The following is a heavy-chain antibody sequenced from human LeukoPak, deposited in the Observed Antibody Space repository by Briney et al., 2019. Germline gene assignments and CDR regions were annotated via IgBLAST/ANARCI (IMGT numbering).Heavy chain of an antibody. CDR3: ARAPSGGYDY. V-gene: IGHV3-23*01. D-gene: IGHD1-26*01. CDR2: IVGSGGST. CDR1: GFTFTTYA. J-gene: IGHJ4*02. Sequence: GGSLRLSCAASGFTFTTYAMNWVRQAPGKGLEWVSGIVGSGGSTYYADSVKGQFTISRDNTKNTLYLQMSSLRVEDTAIYYCARAPSGGYDYWGQGTLVTVSS.